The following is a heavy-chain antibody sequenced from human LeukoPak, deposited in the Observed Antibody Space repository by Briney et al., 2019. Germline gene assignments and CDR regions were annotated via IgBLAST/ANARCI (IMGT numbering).Heavy chain of an antibody. D-gene: IGHD6-13*01. V-gene: IGHV4-4*02. CDR1: GGSISSRNW. CDR3: ATFSWCDYYYMDV. J-gene: IGHJ6*03. Sequence: SETLSLTCAVSGGSISSRNWWSWVRQPPGKGLEWIGEIYHSGSTNYNPSLKTRVTISVDKSKNQFSLKLSSVTAADTALYYCATFSWCDYYYMDVWGKGTTVTVSS. CDR2: IYHSGST.